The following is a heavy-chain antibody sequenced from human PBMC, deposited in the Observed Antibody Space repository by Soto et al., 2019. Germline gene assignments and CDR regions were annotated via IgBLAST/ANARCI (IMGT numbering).Heavy chain of an antibody. V-gene: IGHV3-23*01. CDR3: AKDRRPGYCSGGSCLNWFDP. J-gene: IGHJ5*02. CDR2: ISGSGGST. Sequence: GGSLRLSCASSGFPFSSYAIIWVRQAPVKGLKCVSAISGSGGSTYYADSVKGRFTISRDNSKNTLYLQMNSLRAEDTAVYYCAKDRRPGYCSGGSCLNWFDPWGQGTLVTVSA. D-gene: IGHD2-15*01. CDR1: GFPFSSYA.